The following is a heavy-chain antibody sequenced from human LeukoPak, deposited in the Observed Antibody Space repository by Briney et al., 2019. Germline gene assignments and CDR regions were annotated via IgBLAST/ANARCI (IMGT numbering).Heavy chain of an antibody. CDR2: ISSSSSFI. J-gene: IGHJ1*01. Sequence: GGSLRLSCAASGFPFTSYSMNWVRQAPGRGLEWVSSISSSSSFIYYADSVKGRFTISRDNAKNSLYLQMNSLRAEDKAVYYCTRAPPGRDGYSEYWGQGTVVTVST. CDR3: TRAPPGRDGYSEY. CDR1: GFPFTSYS. V-gene: IGHV3-21*01. D-gene: IGHD5-24*01.